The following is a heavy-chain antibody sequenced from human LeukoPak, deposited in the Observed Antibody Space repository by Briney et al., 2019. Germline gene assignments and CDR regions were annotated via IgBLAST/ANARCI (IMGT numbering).Heavy chain of an antibody. CDR1: GGSISSGGYY. V-gene: IGHV4-31*03. CDR2: IHYSGST. J-gene: IGHJ4*02. D-gene: IGHD3-22*01. CDR3: AVRAYYNDSSDYYLDY. Sequence: SETLSLTCTVSGGSISSGGYYWNWIRQHPGKGLEWIGYIHYSGSTYYNPSLKSRITISVDTSKNQFSLKLSSVTAADTAVYYCAVRAYYNDSSDYYLDYWGQGTLVTVSS.